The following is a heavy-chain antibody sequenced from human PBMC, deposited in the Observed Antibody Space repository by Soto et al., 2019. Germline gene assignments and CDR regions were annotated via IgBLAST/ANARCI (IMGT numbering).Heavy chain of an antibody. CDR3: ARGLKNKYGMDV. J-gene: IGHJ6*02. Sequence: EVQLVESGGALVQPGGSLRLSCAASGFTFTSHWMHWVRQAPGKGLVWVSRLNSDGSSRYYGDSMKGRFTISRDNANNTVYLLMNSLRDEDTALYYCARGLKNKYGMDVWGQGTTVTVSS. CDR1: GFTFTSHW. CDR2: LNSDGSSR. V-gene: IGHV3-74*01.